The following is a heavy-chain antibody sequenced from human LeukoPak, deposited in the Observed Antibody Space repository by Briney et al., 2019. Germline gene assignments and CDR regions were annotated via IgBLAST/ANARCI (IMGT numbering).Heavy chain of an antibody. J-gene: IGHJ4*02. Sequence: GGSLRLSCAASGFTFSSYSMNWVRQGPGKGLEWVSSISISSSYIYYADSVKGRFTISRDNAKNSLYLQMNSLRAEDTAVYYCARDPRGMRKYYFDYWGQGTLVTVSS. CDR3: ARDPRGMRKYYFDY. CDR2: ISISSSYI. D-gene: IGHD1-1*01. CDR1: GFTFSSYS. V-gene: IGHV3-21*01.